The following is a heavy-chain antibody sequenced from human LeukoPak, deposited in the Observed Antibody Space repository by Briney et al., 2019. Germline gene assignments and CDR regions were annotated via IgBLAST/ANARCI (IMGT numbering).Heavy chain of an antibody. J-gene: IGHJ6*02. V-gene: IGHV1-69*13. Sequence: SVKVSCKASVCTFSSYAISWVRQAPGQGLEWMGGIIPIFGTANYAQKFQGRVTITADESTSTAYMELSSLRSEDTAVYYCARRASRGYSGYEDYYGMDVWGQGTTVTVSS. D-gene: IGHD5-12*01. CDR2: IIPIFGTA. CDR1: VCTFSSYA. CDR3: ARRASRGYSGYEDYYGMDV.